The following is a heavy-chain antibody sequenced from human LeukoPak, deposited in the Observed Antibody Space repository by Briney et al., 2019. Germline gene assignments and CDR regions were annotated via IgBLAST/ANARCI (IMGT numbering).Heavy chain of an antibody. CDR1: GFTFSNYA. Sequence: GGSLRLSCAASGFTFSNYAMHWVRQAPGKGLEWVSLISSGGTYEYYADSVKGRFTISRDNSKNTLYLQLNSLRAEDTAVYYCAKDRGSSSWYQVFDYWGQGTLVTVSS. CDR2: ISSGGTYE. V-gene: IGHV3-30*01. CDR3: AKDRGSSSWYQVFDY. D-gene: IGHD6-13*01. J-gene: IGHJ4*02.